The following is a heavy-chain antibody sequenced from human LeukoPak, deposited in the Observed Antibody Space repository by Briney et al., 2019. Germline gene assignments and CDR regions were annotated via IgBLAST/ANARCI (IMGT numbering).Heavy chain of an antibody. CDR1: GGSISSYY. CDR2: IYYSGST. V-gene: IGHV4-59*01. CDR3: ARQEVTPDAFDI. J-gene: IGHJ3*02. Sequence: SETLSLTCTVSGGSISSYYWSWIRQPPGKGLEWIGYIYYSGSTNYNPSLKSRVTISVDTSKNQFSLKLSSVTAADTAVYYCARQEVTPDAFDIWGQGTMVTVSS.